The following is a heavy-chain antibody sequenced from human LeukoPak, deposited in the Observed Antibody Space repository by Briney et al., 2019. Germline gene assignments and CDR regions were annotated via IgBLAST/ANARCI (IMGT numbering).Heavy chain of an antibody. D-gene: IGHD4-11*01. Sequence: GRSLRLSCEASGFTFTTYWMHWVRQAPGKGLVWVSLINSDGSTTNYADSVQGRFTISRDNAKNTLYLQMNTLRAEDTAVYYCARDDTVTGHFDYWGQGTLVTVSS. CDR3: ARDDTVTGHFDY. CDR1: GFTFTTYW. J-gene: IGHJ4*02. CDR2: INSDGSTT. V-gene: IGHV3-74*01.